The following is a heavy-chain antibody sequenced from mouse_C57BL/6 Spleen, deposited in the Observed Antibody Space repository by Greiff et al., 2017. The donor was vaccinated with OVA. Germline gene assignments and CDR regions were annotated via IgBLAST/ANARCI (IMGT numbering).Heavy chain of an antibody. D-gene: IGHD2-14*01. CDR3: ARGGTYYAMDD. J-gene: IGHJ4*01. CDR2: INPNNGGT. V-gene: IGHV1-26*01. Sequence: EVQLQQSGPELVKPGASVKISCKASGYTFTDYYMNWVKQSPGKSLEWIGDINPNNGGTSYNQKFKGKATLTVDKSSSTDYMELRSLTSEDAAVYYCARGGTYYAMDDWGQGTSVTVSS. CDR1: GYTFTDYY.